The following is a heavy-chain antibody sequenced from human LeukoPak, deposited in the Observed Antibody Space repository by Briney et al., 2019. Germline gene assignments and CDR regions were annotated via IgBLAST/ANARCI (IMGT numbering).Heavy chain of an antibody. CDR3: ARGVVVNPFAFDI. CDR1: GFTFSSNS. Sequence: GGSLRLSCAASGFTFSSNSMNWVRQAPGKGLEWVSYISSSSSITYYADSVKGRFTISRDNAKNSLYLQMNSLRTEDTAVYYCARGVVVNPFAFDIWGQGTMVTVSS. D-gene: IGHD3-22*01. CDR2: ISSSSSIT. V-gene: IGHV3-48*04. J-gene: IGHJ3*02.